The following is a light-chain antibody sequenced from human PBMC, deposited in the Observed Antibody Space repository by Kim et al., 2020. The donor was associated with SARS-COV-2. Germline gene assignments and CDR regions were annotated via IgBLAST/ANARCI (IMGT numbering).Light chain of an antibody. CDR2: GKN. CDR1: SLRSHY. V-gene: IGLV3-19*01. CDR3: NSRDSDHSFV. Sequence: VALGQTVRITCQGDSLRSHYATLYQQKQGQAPVLVIYGKNNRPSGIPDRFSGSSSGNTISLTITGAQAEDEAEYYCNSRDSDHSFVFATGTKVTVL. J-gene: IGLJ1*01.